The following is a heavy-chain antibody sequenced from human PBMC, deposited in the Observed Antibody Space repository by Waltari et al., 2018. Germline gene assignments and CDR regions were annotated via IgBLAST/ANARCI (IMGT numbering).Heavy chain of an antibody. D-gene: IGHD3-10*01. J-gene: IGHJ3*02. CDR1: GGSISSGGYY. V-gene: IGHV4-31*03. CDR3: ARRVYYGSGPTWAFDI. Sequence: QVQLQESGPGLVKPSQTLSLTCTVSGGSISSGGYYWSWIRQHPGKGLEWIGYIYYSGSTYYNPSLQSRVTISVDTSKNQFSLKLSSVTAADTAVYYCARRVYYGSGPTWAFDIWGQGTMVTVSS. CDR2: IYYSGST.